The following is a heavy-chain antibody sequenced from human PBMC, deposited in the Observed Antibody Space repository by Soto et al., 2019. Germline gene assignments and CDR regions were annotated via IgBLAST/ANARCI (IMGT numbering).Heavy chain of an antibody. J-gene: IGHJ6*02. CDR3: ASLCGGDCYQDYYYGMDV. D-gene: IGHD2-21*02. V-gene: IGHV4-31*03. Sequence: QVQLQESGPGLVKPSQTLSLTCTVSGGSIRSGGYYWSWIRQNPGKGLEWIRYIYYSGSTYYNPSLKSRLTISVDMSKNQFSLNLSSVTAADTAVYYCASLCGGDCYQDYYYGMDVWGQGTTVTVSS. CDR1: GGSIRSGGYY. CDR2: IYYSGST.